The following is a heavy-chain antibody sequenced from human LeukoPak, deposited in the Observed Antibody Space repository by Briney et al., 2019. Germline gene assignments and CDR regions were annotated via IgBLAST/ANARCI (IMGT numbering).Heavy chain of an antibody. D-gene: IGHD3-10*01. V-gene: IGHV3-66*02. CDR1: FTFXSNY. Sequence: FTFXSNYXXWVRQAPGKGLXXVSVIYSGGSTYYADSVKGRFTISRDNSKNTLYLQMNSLRAEDTAVYYRARVSMVRGVILWGQGTLVTVSS. CDR2: IYSGGST. CDR3: ARVSMVRGVIL. J-gene: IGHJ4*02.